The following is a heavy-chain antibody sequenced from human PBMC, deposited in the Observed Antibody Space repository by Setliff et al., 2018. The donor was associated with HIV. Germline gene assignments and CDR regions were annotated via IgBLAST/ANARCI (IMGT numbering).Heavy chain of an antibody. V-gene: IGHV3-7*03. D-gene: IGHD3-3*01. Sequence: GSLRLSCVASGFTFSSYCMDWFRQAPGKGLEWVASIKEDGREEDYVESAKGRFTISRDNVKNLLYLQMYSLRAEDTAVYFCAKYTRGGSIFYYMDVWGKGTTVTVSS. CDR2: IKEDGREE. CDR3: AKYTRGGSIFYYMDV. J-gene: IGHJ6*03. CDR1: GFTFSSYC.